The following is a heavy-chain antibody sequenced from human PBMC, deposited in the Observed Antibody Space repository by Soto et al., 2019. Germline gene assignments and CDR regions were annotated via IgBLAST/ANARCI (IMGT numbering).Heavy chain of an antibody. CDR1: GFTFSSYG. J-gene: IGHJ6*02. Sequence: GGSLRLSCAASGFTFSSYGMHWVRQAPGKGLEWVAVISYDGSNKYYADSVKGRFTISRDNSKNTLYLQMNSLRAEDTAVYYCAKTLRSSLLGDYYYGMDVWGQGTTVTVSS. V-gene: IGHV3-30*18. CDR3: AKTLRSSLLGDYYYGMDV. CDR2: ISYDGSNK. D-gene: IGHD6-13*01.